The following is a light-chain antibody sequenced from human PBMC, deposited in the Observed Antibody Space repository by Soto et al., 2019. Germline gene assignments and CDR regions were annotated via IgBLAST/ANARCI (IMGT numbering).Light chain of an antibody. V-gene: IGLV7-46*01. J-gene: IGLJ1*01. CDR1: TGAVTSRHY. Sequence: QTVVTQEPSLTVSPGGTVTLTCGSSTGAVTSRHYPYWFQQKPGQAPKTLIFDTSNTHSWTPSRFSGSLLGDKAALTLSGAQPEDEADYYCLLSQSGTRGVFGTGTKLTVL. CDR3: LLSQSGTRGV. CDR2: DTS.